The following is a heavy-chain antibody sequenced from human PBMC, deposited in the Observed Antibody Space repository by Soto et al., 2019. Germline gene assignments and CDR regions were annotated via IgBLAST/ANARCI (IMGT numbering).Heavy chain of an antibody. CDR3: ARRQVLGYCSSTSCYARYYYYYMDV. Sequence: GGSLRLSCAASGFTFSSANMNWVRQAPGKGLEWVSYIGAGNGGTYYADSVKGRFTISRDNSKNTAHLQMNSLRAEDTAVYYCARRQVLGYCSSTSCYARYYYYYMDVWGKGTTVTVSS. J-gene: IGHJ6*03. V-gene: IGHV3-23*01. CDR2: IGAGNGGT. D-gene: IGHD2-2*01. CDR1: GFTFSSAN.